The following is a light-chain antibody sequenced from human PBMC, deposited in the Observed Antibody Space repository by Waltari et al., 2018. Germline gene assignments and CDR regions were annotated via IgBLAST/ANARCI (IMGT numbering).Light chain of an antibody. J-gene: IGKJ2*01. CDR2: DAT. CDR3: QHFDNLLFT. Sequence: DIQVTQSPSSLSASVGDRVTITCQASQDISHYLKWYQQRPGKAPKVLIYDATLLKIGVPSRFSGSGSGTDFTFAITSLQPEDAATYYCQHFDNLLFTFGQGTKLEI. V-gene: IGKV1-33*01. CDR1: QDISHY.